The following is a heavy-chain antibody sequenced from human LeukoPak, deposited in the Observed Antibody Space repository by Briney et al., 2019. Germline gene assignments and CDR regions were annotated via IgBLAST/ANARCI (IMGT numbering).Heavy chain of an antibody. Sequence: GGSLRLSCAASGFSFSRNGMNWVRQAPGKGLEWVSDISGSGGSTFYADSVRGRFTISRDNSKNTLYLQMNSLRAEDTAVYYCAKDRTELDAFDIWGQGTMVTVSS. CDR2: ISGSGGST. J-gene: IGHJ3*02. CDR1: GFSFSRNG. CDR3: AKDRTELDAFDI. V-gene: IGHV3-23*01. D-gene: IGHD1-26*01.